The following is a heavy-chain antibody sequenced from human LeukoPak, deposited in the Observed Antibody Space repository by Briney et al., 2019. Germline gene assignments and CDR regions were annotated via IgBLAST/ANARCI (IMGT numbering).Heavy chain of an antibody. CDR3: ARDRKHYDFWSGYPSYYMDV. V-gene: IGHV1-3*03. D-gene: IGHD3-3*01. J-gene: IGHJ6*03. CDR2: INAGNGNT. CDR1: GYTFTSYA. Sequence: GASVKVSCKASGYTFTSYAMHWVRQAPGQRLEWMGWINAGNGNTKYSQEFQGRVTITRDTSASTAYMELSSLRSEDMAVYYCARDRKHYDFWSGYPSYYMDVWGKGTAVTVSS.